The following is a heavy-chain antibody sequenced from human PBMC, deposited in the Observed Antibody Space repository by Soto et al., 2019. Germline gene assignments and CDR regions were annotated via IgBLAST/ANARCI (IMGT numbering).Heavy chain of an antibody. CDR2: ISGSGGST. J-gene: IGHJ4*02. CDR1: GFTFSSYA. CDR3: AKLALNVGVPNPYFDY. Sequence: PGGSLRLSSAASGFTFSSYAMSWVRQAPGKGLEWVSAISGSGGSTYYADSVKGRFTISRDNSKNTLYLQMNSLRAEDTAVYYCAKLALNVGVPNPYFDYWGQGTLVTVSS. V-gene: IGHV3-23*01. D-gene: IGHD3-16*01.